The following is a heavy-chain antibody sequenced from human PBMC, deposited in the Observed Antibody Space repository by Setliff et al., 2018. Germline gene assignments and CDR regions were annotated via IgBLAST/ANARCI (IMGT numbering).Heavy chain of an antibody. CDR3: ARDSNGDYAD. J-gene: IGHJ4*02. CDR1: GYTFINYE. V-gene: IGHV1-69*10. CDR2: IIPILGIE. Sequence: GASVKVSCKASGYTFINYEINWVRQATGQGLEWMGGIIPILGIENYAQKFQGRVTITADESTSTAYMELSSLRSEDTAVYYCARDSNGDYADWGQGTLVTVSS. D-gene: IGHD4-17*01.